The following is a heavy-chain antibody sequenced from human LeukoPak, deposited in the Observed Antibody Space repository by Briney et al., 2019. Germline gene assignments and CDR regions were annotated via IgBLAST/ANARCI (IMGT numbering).Heavy chain of an antibody. J-gene: IGHJ3*02. CDR2: INSDGSTT. Sequence: GGSLRLSCAASGFTFSSYWMHWVRQAPGKVLVWVSRINSDGSTTTYADSMKGRFTISRDNAKNTLYLQMNSLRAEDTAVYYCAVKWTYDGFDIWGQGTMVTVSS. CDR3: AVKWTYDGFDI. CDR1: GFTFSSYW. D-gene: IGHD1-26*01. V-gene: IGHV3-74*01.